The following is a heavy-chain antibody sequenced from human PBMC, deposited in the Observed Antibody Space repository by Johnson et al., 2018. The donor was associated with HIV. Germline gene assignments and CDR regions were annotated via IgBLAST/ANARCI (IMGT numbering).Heavy chain of an antibody. D-gene: IGHD4-17*01. V-gene: IGHV3-53*01. CDR3: ARGSGDLTGGDSDAFDI. CDR2: IYSGGST. CDR1: GFTVSSNY. J-gene: IGHJ3*02. Sequence: VQLVESGGGLIQPGGSLRLSCAASGFTVSSNYMSWVRQAPGKGLEWVSVIYSGGSTYYADSVKGRFTISRDNSKNTLYLQMNSLRAEDTAVYYCARGSGDLTGGDSDAFDIWGQGTMVTVSS.